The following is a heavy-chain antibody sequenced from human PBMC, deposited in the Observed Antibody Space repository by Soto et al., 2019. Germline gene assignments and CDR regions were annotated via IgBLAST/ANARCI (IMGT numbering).Heavy chain of an antibody. J-gene: IGHJ4*02. CDR2: IYYSGST. Sequence: PSGTLALTCTVSGGSIRSYYWSWIRQSPGKGLEWIGYIYYSGSTNYNPSLKSRVTISVDTSKNQFSLKLSSVTAADTAVYYCARRYGSSFDYWGQGTLVTVSS. CDR3: ARRYGSSFDY. D-gene: IGHD4-17*01. V-gene: IGHV4-59*08. CDR1: GGSIRSYY.